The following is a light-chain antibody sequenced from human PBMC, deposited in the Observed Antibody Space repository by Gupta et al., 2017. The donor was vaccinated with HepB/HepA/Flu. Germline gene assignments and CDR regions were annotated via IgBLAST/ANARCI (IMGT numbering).Light chain of an antibody. CDR1: QGLVHSDGNTY. CDR2: RSS. Sequence: DIVMTQTPLSSPVTLGQPASISCRSSQGLVHSDGNTYLSWLHQRPGQPPRLLIYRSSNRCSGVPDRFSGSGAGTDFTLKISRVEAEDVGIYYCRQCKQFPFTFGHGTKVDIK. J-gene: IGKJ3*01. V-gene: IGKV2-24*01. CDR3: RQCKQFPFT.